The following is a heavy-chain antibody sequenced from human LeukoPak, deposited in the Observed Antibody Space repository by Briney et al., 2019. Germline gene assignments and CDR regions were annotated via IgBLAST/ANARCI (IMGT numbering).Heavy chain of an antibody. J-gene: IGHJ5*02. V-gene: IGHV4-59*08. CDR3: ARQSRLVIFGVANHWFVP. D-gene: IGHD3-3*01. CDR1: GASIRSYY. CDR2: IYHTGST. Sequence: SETLSLTCSVSGASIRSYYWSWIRQPPQKGLEWIGYIYHTGSTNYSSSLNSRVTMSVDTSKNEFSLKLSSVTAADTAVYYCARQSRLVIFGVANHWFVPWSPGTLVTVSS.